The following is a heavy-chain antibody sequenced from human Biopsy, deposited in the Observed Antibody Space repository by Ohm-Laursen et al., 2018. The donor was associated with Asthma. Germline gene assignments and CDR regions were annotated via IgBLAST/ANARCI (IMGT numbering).Heavy chain of an antibody. D-gene: IGHD2-8*01. CDR3: ARDLSAYCTSSACYGFDS. V-gene: IGHV4-31*03. CDR2: INYSGST. J-gene: IGHJ5*01. Sequence: TLSLTCTVSGGSLSSGPYYWSWVRQHPGKGLEWIGYINYSGSTFYSPSLESRVTVSVDTSKNQFSLKLSSVTAADTAVYYCARDLSAYCTSSACYGFDSWGQGTLVTVSS. CDR1: GGSLSSGPYY.